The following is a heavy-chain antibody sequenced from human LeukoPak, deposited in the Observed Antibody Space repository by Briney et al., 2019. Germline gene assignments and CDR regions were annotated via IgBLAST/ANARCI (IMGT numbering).Heavy chain of an antibody. CDR1: GFTFSSNW. V-gene: IGHV3-74*01. Sequence: GGSLRLSCAASGFTFSSNWMHWVRQAPGKGLVWVSRINTDGSRTNYADSVKGRFTISRDNANNMVYLQMNSLRAEDTAVYYCARGAFHQYYFDCWGQGALVTVSS. D-gene: IGHD2/OR15-2a*01. CDR2: INTDGSRT. CDR3: ARGAFHQYYFDC. J-gene: IGHJ4*02.